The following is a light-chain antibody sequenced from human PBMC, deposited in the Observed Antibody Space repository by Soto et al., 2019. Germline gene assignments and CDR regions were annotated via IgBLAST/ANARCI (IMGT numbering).Light chain of an antibody. V-gene: IGLV2-14*01. CDR2: DVS. J-gene: IGLJ2*01. CDR1: SSDVGGYNY. Sequence: QSALTQPASVSGSPGQSITISCTGTSSDVGGYNYVSWYQQHPGKAPKLMIYDVSNRPSGVSNRFSGSKSGNTASLTISWRQAEDEADYYCSSYTSSSTPVVFGGGTKLTVL. CDR3: SSYTSSSTPVV.